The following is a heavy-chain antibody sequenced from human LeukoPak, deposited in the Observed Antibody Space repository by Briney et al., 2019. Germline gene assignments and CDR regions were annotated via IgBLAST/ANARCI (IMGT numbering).Heavy chain of an antibody. CDR3: ASLKRNLEWLPSPYYYYYYYMDV. D-gene: IGHD3-3*01. V-gene: IGHV1-69*13. Sequence: GASVKVSCKASGGTFSSYAISWVRQAPGQGLEWMGGIIPILGTANYAQKFQGRVTITADESTSTAYMELSSLRSEDTAVYYCASLKRNLEWLPSPYYYYYYYMDVWGKGTTVTVSS. CDR2: IIPILGTA. CDR1: GGTFSSYA. J-gene: IGHJ6*03.